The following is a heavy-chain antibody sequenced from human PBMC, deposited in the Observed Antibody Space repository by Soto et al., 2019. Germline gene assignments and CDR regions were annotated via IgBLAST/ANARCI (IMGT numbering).Heavy chain of an antibody. V-gene: IGHV4-59*08. Sequence: SETLSLTCTVSGGSINSYYWSWIRQPPGKGLEWIGYIYYSGSTNYNPSLKSRITISADTSKNQFSLKLSSVTAADTAVYYCARHISTGTNIAAIRSFDPWGQGTLVTVSS. J-gene: IGHJ5*02. D-gene: IGHD3-3*02. CDR1: GGSINSYY. CDR3: ARHISTGTNIAAIRSFDP. CDR2: IYYSGST.